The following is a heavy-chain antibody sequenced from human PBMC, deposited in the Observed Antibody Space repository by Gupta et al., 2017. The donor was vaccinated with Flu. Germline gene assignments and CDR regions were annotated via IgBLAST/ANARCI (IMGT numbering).Heavy chain of an antibody. Sequence: QVQLVQSGAEVKKPGASVKVSCKASGYTFTSYYMHWVRQAPGQGLEWMGIINPSGGSTSYAQKFQGRVTMTRDTSTSTVYMELSSLSSEDTAVYYCARDRITMVRGVMLGPWGQGTLVTVSS. D-gene: IGHD3-10*01. CDR2: INPSGGST. J-gene: IGHJ5*02. V-gene: IGHV1-46*01. CDR1: GYTFTSYY. CDR3: ARDRITMVRGVMLGP.